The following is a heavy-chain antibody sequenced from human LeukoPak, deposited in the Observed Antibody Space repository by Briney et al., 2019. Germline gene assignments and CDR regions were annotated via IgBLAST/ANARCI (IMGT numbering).Heavy chain of an antibody. CDR3: ARDLSPRVRGPFDY. CDR2: ISGYNGNT. J-gene: IGHJ4*02. Sequence: ASVKVSCKASGYTFTRNGITWVRQAPGQGLEWMGWISGYNGNTEYAQMFQGRVTMTTDTSTSTAYMELRSLRSDDTAVYYCARDLSPRVRGPFDYWGQGTLVTVSS. V-gene: IGHV1-18*01. CDR1: GYTFTRNG. D-gene: IGHD3-10*01.